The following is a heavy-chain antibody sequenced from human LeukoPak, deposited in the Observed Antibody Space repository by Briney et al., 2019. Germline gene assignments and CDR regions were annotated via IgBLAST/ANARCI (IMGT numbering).Heavy chain of an antibody. Sequence: GGSLRLSCAASGVTVSGDWMSWGRQAPAKGLEWVANINQDGSEKYYVDSVKGRFTVSRENAKHSLFLQLGSLRVEDTAVYYCARESTAGYNSSWYGFRNWGQGALVSVSS. J-gene: IGHJ1*01. CDR2: INQDGSEK. D-gene: IGHD6-13*01. CDR3: ARESTAGYNSSWYGFRN. CDR1: GVTVSGDW. V-gene: IGHV3-7*01.